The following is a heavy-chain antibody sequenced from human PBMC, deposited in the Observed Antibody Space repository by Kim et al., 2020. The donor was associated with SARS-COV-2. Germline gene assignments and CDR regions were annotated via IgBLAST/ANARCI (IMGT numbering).Heavy chain of an antibody. V-gene: IGHV3-11*01. J-gene: IGHJ3*02. CDR2: ISSSGSTI. CDR3: ARDSSFGGNVDAFDI. Sequence: GGSLRLSCAASGFTFSDYYMSWIRQAPGKGLEWVSYISSSGSTIYYADSVKGRFTISRDNAKNSLYLQMNSLRAEDTAVYYCARDSSFGGNVDAFDIWGQGTMVTVSS. D-gene: IGHD2-15*01. CDR1: GFTFSDYY.